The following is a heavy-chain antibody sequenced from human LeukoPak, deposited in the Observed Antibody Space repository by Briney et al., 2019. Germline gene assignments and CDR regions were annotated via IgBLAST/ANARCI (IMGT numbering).Heavy chain of an antibody. CDR1: GGSISSYY. J-gene: IGHJ4*02. V-gene: IGHV4-59*01. D-gene: IGHD3-22*01. CDR2: IYYSGST. Sequence: PSETLSLTCTVSGGSISSYYWNWIRQPPGKGLEWIGYIYYSGSTNYNPSLKSRVTISVDTSKNQFSLKLSSVTAADTAVYYCARGEYYYDSSGYYYFDYWGQGTLVTVSS. CDR3: ARGEYYYDSSGYYYFDY.